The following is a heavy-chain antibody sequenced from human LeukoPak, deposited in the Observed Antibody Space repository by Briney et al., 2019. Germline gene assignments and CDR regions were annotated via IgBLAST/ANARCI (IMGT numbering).Heavy chain of an antibody. CDR2: MNPNSGNT. CDR3: ASGLLRYFDLVLGSYYYYGMDV. J-gene: IGHJ6*02. V-gene: IGHV1-8*01. CDR1: GYTFTSYD. D-gene: IGHD3-9*01. Sequence: GASVNVSCKASGYTFTSYDINWVRQATGQGLEWMGWMNPNSGNTGYAQKYQGRVTMTRNTSISTAYMELSSLRSEDTAVYYCASGLLRYFDLVLGSYYYYGMDVWGQGTTVTVSS.